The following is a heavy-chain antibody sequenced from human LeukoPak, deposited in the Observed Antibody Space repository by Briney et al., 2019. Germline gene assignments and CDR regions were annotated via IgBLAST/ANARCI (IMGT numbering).Heavy chain of an antibody. CDR3: ARLDCISNTCYNY. D-gene: IGHD2-21*01. Sequence: SETLSLTCIVSGDSITSDYWSWIRQSPGKGLEWIGYINYSGKSEYNPSLKSRVTISVDRSKKQVSLKMTSVTAADTAVYYCARLDCISNTCYNYWALGALVTVSS. V-gene: IGHV4-59*08. CDR1: GDSITSDY. CDR2: INYSGKS. J-gene: IGHJ4*02.